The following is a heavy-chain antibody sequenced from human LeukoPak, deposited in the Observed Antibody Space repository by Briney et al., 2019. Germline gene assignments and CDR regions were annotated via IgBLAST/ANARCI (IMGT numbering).Heavy chain of an antibody. Sequence: PSNTLSLTCSVSGGSISGSAYYWGWIRQPPGKGLEWIGSIYYSVSTYYNPSLKSRVTISVDTSKNQFSLKLSSVTAADTAVYYCARPSWFGEFNSDYWGQGTLVTVSS. CDR2: IYYSVST. CDR3: ARPSWFGEFNSDY. V-gene: IGHV4-39*01. D-gene: IGHD3-10*01. CDR1: GGSISGSAYY. J-gene: IGHJ4*02.